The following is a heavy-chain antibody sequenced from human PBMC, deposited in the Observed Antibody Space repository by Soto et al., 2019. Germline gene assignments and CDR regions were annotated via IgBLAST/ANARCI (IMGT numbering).Heavy chain of an antibody. CDR3: AREARAADGLWGRLFGVVGYYYGMDV. D-gene: IGHD3-3*01. CDR2: MNPNSGNT. J-gene: IGHJ6*02. V-gene: IGHV1-8*01. Sequence: QVQLVQSGAEVKKPGASVKVSCKASGYTFTSYDINWVRQATGQGLEWMGWMNPNSGNTGYAQKFQGRVTMTRNTSISTAYMELSSLRSEDTAVYYCAREARAADGLWGRLFGVVGYYYGMDVWGQGTTVTVSS. CDR1: GYTFTSYD.